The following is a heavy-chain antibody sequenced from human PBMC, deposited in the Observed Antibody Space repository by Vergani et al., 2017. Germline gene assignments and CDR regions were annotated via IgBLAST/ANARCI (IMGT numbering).Heavy chain of an antibody. Sequence: QVTLKESGPVLVKPTETLTLTCTVSGFSLSNARMGVSWIRQPPGKALELLAHIFSNDEKSYSTSLKSRLTISKDTSKSQVVLTMTNMDPVDTATYYCARMPHDDYGFWSGYYPYYYYGMDVWGQGTTVTVSS. CDR1: GFSLSNARMG. CDR2: IFSNDEK. V-gene: IGHV2-26*01. J-gene: IGHJ6*02. D-gene: IGHD3-3*01. CDR3: ARMPHDDYGFWSGYYPYYYYGMDV.